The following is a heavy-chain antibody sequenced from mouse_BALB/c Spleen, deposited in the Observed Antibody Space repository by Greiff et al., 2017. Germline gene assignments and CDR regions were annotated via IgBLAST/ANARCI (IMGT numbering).Heavy chain of an antibody. V-gene: IGHV1-69*02. Sequence: QVHVKQSGAELVKPGAPVKLSCKASGYTFTSYWMNWVKQRPGRGLEWIGRIDPSDSETHYNQKFKDKATLTVDKSSSTAYIQLSSLTSEDSAVYYCARHSLYYGNYWYFDVWGAGTTVTVSS. CDR2: IDPSDSET. CDR3: ARHSLYYGNYWYFDV. CDR1: GYTFTSYW. D-gene: IGHD2-1*01. J-gene: IGHJ1*01.